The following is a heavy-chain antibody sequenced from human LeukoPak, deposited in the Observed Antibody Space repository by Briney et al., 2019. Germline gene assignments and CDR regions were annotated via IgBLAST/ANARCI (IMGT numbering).Heavy chain of an antibody. CDR1: GFTFSSYS. V-gene: IGHV3-21*01. CDR3: ARDQTYYYDSSGSPDAFDI. CDR2: ISSSSSYI. J-gene: IGHJ3*02. Sequence: GGSLRLSCAASGFTFSSYSMNWVRQAPGKGLEWVSSISSSSSYIYYADSVKGRFTISRDNAKNSLYLQMSSLRAEDTAVYYCARDQTYYYDSSGSPDAFDIWGQGTMVTVSS. D-gene: IGHD3-22*01.